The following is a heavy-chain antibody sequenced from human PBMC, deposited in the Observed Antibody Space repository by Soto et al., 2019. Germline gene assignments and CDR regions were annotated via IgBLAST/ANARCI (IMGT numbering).Heavy chain of an antibody. CDR2: IYYSGST. Sequence: QVQLQESGPGLVKPSQTLSLTCTVSGGSISSGGYYWSWIRQHPGKGLEWIGYIYYSGSTYYNPSLKGLVTISVATSKTQFALKLSSVSAADTAVYYCSRSGYSYGPNPLLYWGQGTLVTVSS. J-gene: IGHJ4*02. V-gene: IGHV4-31*01. D-gene: IGHD5-18*01. CDR3: SRSGYSYGPNPLLY. CDR1: GGSISSGGYY.